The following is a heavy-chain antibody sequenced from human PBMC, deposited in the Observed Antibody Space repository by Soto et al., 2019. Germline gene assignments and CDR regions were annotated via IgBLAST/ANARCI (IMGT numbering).Heavy chain of an antibody. Sequence: QVQLVQSGAEVKKPGSSVKVSCKASGGTFSSYAISWVRQAPGQGLEWMGGIIPIFGTADYAQKFQGRVTITADESPSTAYMGLSSLRSEDTAVYYCASLIAAAGPPHRPRYYYGMDVRGQGTTVTVSS. CDR1: GGTFSSYA. CDR2: IIPIFGTA. J-gene: IGHJ6*02. D-gene: IGHD6-13*01. CDR3: ASLIAAAGPPHRPRYYYGMDV. V-gene: IGHV1-69*12.